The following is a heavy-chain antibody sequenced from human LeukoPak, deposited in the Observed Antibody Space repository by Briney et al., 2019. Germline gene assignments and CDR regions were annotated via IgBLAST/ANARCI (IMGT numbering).Heavy chain of an antibody. CDR1: GGTFSSYA. V-gene: IGHV1-69*13. CDR2: IIPIFGTA. CDR3: ARGPPVAAHNWFDP. Sequence: SVKVSCKASGGTFSSYAISWVRQAPGQGLEWMGGIIPIFGTANYAQKFQGRVTITADESTSTAYMELSSLRSEDTAVYYCARGPPVAAHNWFDPWGQGTLVTVSS. D-gene: IGHD6-19*01. J-gene: IGHJ5*02.